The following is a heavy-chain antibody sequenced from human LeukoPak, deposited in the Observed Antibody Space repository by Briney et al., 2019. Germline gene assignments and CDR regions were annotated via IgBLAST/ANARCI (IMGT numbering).Heavy chain of an antibody. V-gene: IGHV3-64*01. CDR1: GFTFSSYA. D-gene: IGHD6-19*01. CDR3: ARAYSSGWYPPTFIDY. J-gene: IGHJ4*02. Sequence: GGSLRLSRAASGFTFSSYAMHWVRQAPGKGLEYVSAISSNGGSTYYANSVKGRFTISRDNSKNTLYLQMGSLRAEDMAVYYCARAYSSGWYPPTFIDYWGQGTLVTVSS. CDR2: ISSNGGST.